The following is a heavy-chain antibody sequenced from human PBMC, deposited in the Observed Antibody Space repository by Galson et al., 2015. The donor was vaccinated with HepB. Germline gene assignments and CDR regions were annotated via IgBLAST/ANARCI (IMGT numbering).Heavy chain of an antibody. V-gene: IGHV1-18*04. J-gene: IGHJ6*02. CDR2: ISAYNGNT. CDR1: GYTFTSYG. Sequence: SVKVSCKASGYTFTSYGISWVRQAPGQGLEWMGWISAYNGNTNYAQKLQGRVTMTTDTSTSTAYMELRSLRSDDTAVYYCARDLWAHYYGSGSYSLYYYGMDVWGQGTTVTVSS. D-gene: IGHD3-10*01. CDR3: ARDLWAHYYGSGSYSLYYYGMDV.